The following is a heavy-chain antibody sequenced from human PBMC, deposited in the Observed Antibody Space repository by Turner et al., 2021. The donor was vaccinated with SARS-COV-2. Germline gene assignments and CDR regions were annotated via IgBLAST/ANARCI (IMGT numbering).Heavy chain of an antibody. CDR2: IWYDGSNK. CDR1: GFTFSSYG. D-gene: IGHD6-19*01. CDR3: ARDKGEGSSGWLIPSGSYYFDY. J-gene: IGHJ4*02. Sequence: QVQLVESWGGVVQPGRSLSPSCAAAGFTFSSYGIHWVRQAPGKGLEWVAFIWYDGSNKYYADSVKGRFTISRDNSKNTLYLQMNSLRAEDTAVYYCARDKGEGSSGWLIPSGSYYFDYWGQGTLVTVSS. V-gene: IGHV3-33*01.